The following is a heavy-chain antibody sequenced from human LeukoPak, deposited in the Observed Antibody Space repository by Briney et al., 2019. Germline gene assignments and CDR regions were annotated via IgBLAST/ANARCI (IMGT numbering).Heavy chain of an antibody. CDR3: ARYGITIVRGGKYYFDS. V-gene: IGHV4-59*08. Sequence: SETLSLTRTVSGGSISGYFWSWIRQPPGKGLEWIGYIHYSGSTNYNPSLNSRVTISVDTSKHQFSLRLSSVTAADTAVYYCARYGITIVRGGKYYFDSWGQGTLVTVSS. D-gene: IGHD3-10*01. J-gene: IGHJ4*02. CDR2: IHYSGST. CDR1: GGSISGYF.